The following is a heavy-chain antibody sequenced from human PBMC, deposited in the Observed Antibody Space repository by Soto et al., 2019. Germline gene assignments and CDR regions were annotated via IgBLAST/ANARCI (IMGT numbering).Heavy chain of an antibody. CDR1: GGTFSSYA. CDR3: ARSQGSSTSLEIYYYYYYGMDV. Sequence: QVQLVQSGAEVKKPGSSVKLSCKASGGTFSSYAISWVRQAPGQGLEWMGGIIPISGTANYAQKIQGRVTITTDESTSTAYMEPSSLRTEDMAVYYCARSQGSSTSLEIYYYYYYGMDVWGQGTTATVSS. V-gene: IGHV1-69*01. CDR2: IIPISGTA. D-gene: IGHD2-2*01. J-gene: IGHJ6*02.